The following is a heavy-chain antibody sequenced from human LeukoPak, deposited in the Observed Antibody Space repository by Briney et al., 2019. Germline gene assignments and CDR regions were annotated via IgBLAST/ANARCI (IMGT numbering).Heavy chain of an antibody. CDR1: GFTFSSYA. J-gene: IGHJ6*02. Sequence: GGSLRLSCAASGFTFSSYAMSWVRQAPGKGLEWVSGISGSGGSTDYADSVKGRFTISRDNSKNTLYLQMNSLRAEDTAVYYCAKDLPPYSSSWYGGMDVWGQGTTVTVSS. CDR2: ISGSGGST. V-gene: IGHV3-23*01. CDR3: AKDLPPYSSSWYGGMDV. D-gene: IGHD6-13*01.